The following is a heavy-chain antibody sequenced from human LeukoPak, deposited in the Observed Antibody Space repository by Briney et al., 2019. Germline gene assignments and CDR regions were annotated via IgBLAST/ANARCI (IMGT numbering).Heavy chain of an antibody. CDR1: GFTFSSYG. CDR3: AKDLSSYVWGSYRLDAFDI. Sequence: GGSLRFSCAASGFTFSSYGMSWVRQAPGKGLEWVSGISGSGGGTYYADSVKGRFTVSRDNSKNTLYLQMNSLRAEDTAVYYCAKDLSSYVWGSYRLDAFDIWGRGTKVTVSS. V-gene: IGHV3-23*01. D-gene: IGHD3-16*02. CDR2: ISGSGGGT. J-gene: IGHJ3*02.